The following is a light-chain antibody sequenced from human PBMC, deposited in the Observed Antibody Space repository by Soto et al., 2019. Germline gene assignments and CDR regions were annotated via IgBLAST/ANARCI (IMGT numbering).Light chain of an antibody. Sequence: QSALPKPASLSGSLQQSIFNSCTENSSDLTYNSVSWYQHYPHKPPQLIIYDDSYRPSGLSTRFSGTASAAFASLFLSAPQAKDDADYYCSPSTPTRGLIFGSGTKVTVL. CDR1: SSDLTYNS. CDR2: DDS. CDR3: SPSTPTRGLI. J-gene: IGLJ1*01. V-gene: IGLV2-14*01.